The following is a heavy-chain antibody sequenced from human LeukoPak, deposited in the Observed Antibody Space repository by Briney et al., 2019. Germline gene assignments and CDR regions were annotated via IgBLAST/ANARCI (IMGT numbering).Heavy chain of an antibody. J-gene: IGHJ6*03. CDR1: GYTVTSYD. Sequence: GASVKVSCKASGYTVTSYDINWVRQASGQGLEWMGWMNPNTGNTGYAQKFQGRVTITRNTSISTVYMELSSLRSEDTAVYYCARGVGATISYYHYYIDVWGKGTTVTVSS. CDR3: ARGVGATISYYHYYIDV. V-gene: IGHV1-8*03. CDR2: MNPNTGNT. D-gene: IGHD1-26*01.